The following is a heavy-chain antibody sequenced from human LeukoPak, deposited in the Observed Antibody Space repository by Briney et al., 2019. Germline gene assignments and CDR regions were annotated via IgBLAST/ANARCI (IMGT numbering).Heavy chain of an antibody. CDR3: ARFTFWSGYYPFDY. D-gene: IGHD3-3*01. CDR1: GYTFTSYG. J-gene: IGHJ4*02. CDR2: ISAYNGNT. Sequence: VASVKVSCKASGYTFTSYGISWVRQAPGQGLEWMGWISAYNGNTNYAQKLQGRVTMTTDTSTSTAYMELRSLRSDDTAVYYCARFTFWSGYYPFDYWGQGTLVTVYS. V-gene: IGHV1-18*01.